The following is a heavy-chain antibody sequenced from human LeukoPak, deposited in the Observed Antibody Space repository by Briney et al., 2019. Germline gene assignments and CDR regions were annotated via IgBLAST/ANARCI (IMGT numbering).Heavy chain of an antibody. Sequence: GGSLRLSCAASGFTFSSYAMHWVRQAPGKGLEWVAVISYDGSNKYYADSVKGRFTISRDNSKNTLYLQMNSLRAEDTAVYYCAKGDIYYYDSSGYPEYWGQGTLVTVSS. J-gene: IGHJ4*02. CDR3: AKGDIYYYDSSGYPEY. V-gene: IGHV3-30-3*01. CDR1: GFTFSSYA. D-gene: IGHD3-22*01. CDR2: ISYDGSNK.